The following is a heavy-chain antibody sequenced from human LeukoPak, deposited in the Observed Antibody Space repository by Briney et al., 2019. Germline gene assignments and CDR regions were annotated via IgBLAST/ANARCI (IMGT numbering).Heavy chain of an antibody. CDR1: GYSFTSYW. CDR2: IYPGDSDT. V-gene: IGHV5-51*01. CDR3: ARHEDIVVVPAAIEFDY. Sequence: GESLKISCKGSGYSFTSYWIGWVRQMPGKGLEWMGIIYPGDSDTRYSPSFQGQVTISADKSISTAYLQWSSLKASDTAMYYCARHEDIVVVPAAIEFDYWGQGTLVTDSS. D-gene: IGHD2-2*01. J-gene: IGHJ4*02.